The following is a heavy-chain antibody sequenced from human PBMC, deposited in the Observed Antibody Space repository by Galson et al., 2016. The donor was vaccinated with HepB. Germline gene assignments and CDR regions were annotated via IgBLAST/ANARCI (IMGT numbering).Heavy chain of an antibody. J-gene: IGHJ4*02. CDR1: GYRFANYW. V-gene: IGHV5-51*01. CDR3: ASQRYGSGTYDLHFDL. D-gene: IGHD3-10*01. Sequence: QSGAEVKKPGESLKISCQGSGYRFANYWIAWVRQMPGKGLEWMGIIYPDDSDTTYGPSFQGQVTISADKSISTAYLQWSSLKASDAAMYYCASQRYGSGTYDLHFDLWGRGTQVTGSS. CDR2: IYPDDSDT.